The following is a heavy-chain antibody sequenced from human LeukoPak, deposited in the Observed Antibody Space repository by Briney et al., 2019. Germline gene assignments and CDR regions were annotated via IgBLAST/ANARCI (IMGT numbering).Heavy chain of an antibody. D-gene: IGHD3-22*01. Sequence: GASVKVSRKASGYTFTSYDINWVRQATGQGLGWMGWMNPNSGNTGFAQKFQGRVTMTRNTSTSTAYMELSSLTSEDTAVYYCARGDYYYYEDWGQGTLVTVSS. CDR2: MNPNSGNT. V-gene: IGHV1-8*02. CDR3: ARGDYYYYED. J-gene: IGHJ4*02. CDR1: GYTFTSYD.